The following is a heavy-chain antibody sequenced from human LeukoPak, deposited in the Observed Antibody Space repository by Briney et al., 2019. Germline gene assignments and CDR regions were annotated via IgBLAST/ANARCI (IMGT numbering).Heavy chain of an antibody. CDR2: IKSKTDGGTT. CDR1: GFTFSNAW. CDR3: TTEYYDFWSGYYYYYYGMDV. D-gene: IGHD3-3*01. V-gene: IGHV3-15*01. J-gene: IGHJ6*02. Sequence: PGGSLRLSCAASGFTFSNAWMSWVRQAPGKGLEWVGRIKSKTDGGTTDYAAPVKGRFTISRDDSKNTLYLQMNSLKTEDTAVYYCTTEYYDFWSGYYYYYYGMDVWGQGTAVTVSS.